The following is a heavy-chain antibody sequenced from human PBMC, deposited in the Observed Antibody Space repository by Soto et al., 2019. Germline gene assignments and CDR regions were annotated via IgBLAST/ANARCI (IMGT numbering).Heavy chain of an antibody. V-gene: IGHV1-18*04. CDR3: VRDQKYFRVNGNWFDS. CDR1: GYTSADFG. D-gene: IGHD2-2*01. CDR2: VSGNNGAS. J-gene: IGHJ5*01. Sequence: VASVKVSCKASGYTSADFGISWVRQAPGQGLEWMGWVSGNNGASNPAPKVQGRITMTLDTSTGVSYMALRSLRSDDTAIYYCVRDQKYFRVNGNWFDSWGQGTLVTAPQ.